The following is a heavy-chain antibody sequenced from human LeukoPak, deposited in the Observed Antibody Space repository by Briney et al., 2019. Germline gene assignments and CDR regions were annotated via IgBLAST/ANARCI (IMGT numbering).Heavy chain of an antibody. J-gene: IGHJ3*02. CDR1: GYTFTGYY. Sequence: ASVKVSCKASGYTFTGYYMHWVRQAPGQGLEWMGWINPNSGGTNYAQKFQGRVTMTRDTSISTAYMELSRLRSDDTAVYYCARGGGQLWFEGVGAFDIWGQGTMVTVSS. V-gene: IGHV1-2*02. D-gene: IGHD5-18*01. CDR2: INPNSGGT. CDR3: ARGGGQLWFEGVGAFDI.